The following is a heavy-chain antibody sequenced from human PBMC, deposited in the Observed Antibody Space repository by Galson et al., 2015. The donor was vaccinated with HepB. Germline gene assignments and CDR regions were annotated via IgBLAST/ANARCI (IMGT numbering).Heavy chain of an antibody. CDR3: AKDNGNCSSNSRHDEPMDG. Sequence: SLRLSCAASGFTFDDYTMRWVRQAPGKGLEWVSAISWDGGSTYYADSVKGRFTISRDNSKNTLYLQMNSLRTEDTALYYCAKDNGNCSSNSRHDEPMDGWGQGTTVTVSS. D-gene: IGHD2-2*03. J-gene: IGHJ6*02. CDR1: GFTFDDYT. V-gene: IGHV3-43*01. CDR2: ISWDGGST.